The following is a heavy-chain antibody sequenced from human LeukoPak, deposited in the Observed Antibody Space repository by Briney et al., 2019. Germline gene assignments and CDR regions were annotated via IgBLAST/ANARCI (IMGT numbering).Heavy chain of an antibody. Sequence: ASVKVSCKASGYTFTRYYMHWVRQAPGQGLEWTGIINPSGGSTSYAQKFQGRVTMTRDTSTSKVYMELSSLRSEDTAVYYCARDFWNEGIDYWGQGTLLTVSS. D-gene: IGHD1-1*01. CDR1: GYTFTRYY. CDR2: INPSGGST. CDR3: ARDFWNEGIDY. V-gene: IGHV1-46*01. J-gene: IGHJ4*02.